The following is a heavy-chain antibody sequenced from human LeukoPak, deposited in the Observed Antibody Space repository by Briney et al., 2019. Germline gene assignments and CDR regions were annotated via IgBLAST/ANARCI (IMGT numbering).Heavy chain of an antibody. CDR1: GYTYTGYF. V-gene: IGHV1-2*04. CDR2: INPNSGDT. D-gene: IGHD4-23*01. Sequence: GASVRLSCKASGYTYTGYFMHWVRQSPRHGLEGMGTINPNSGDTNYAEKFPGCVTMTRDTSISTAYMELSRLRSDDTAVYYCARGPDYGGNSNYYYGMDVWGQGTTVTVSS. J-gene: IGHJ6*02. CDR3: ARGPDYGGNSNYYYGMDV.